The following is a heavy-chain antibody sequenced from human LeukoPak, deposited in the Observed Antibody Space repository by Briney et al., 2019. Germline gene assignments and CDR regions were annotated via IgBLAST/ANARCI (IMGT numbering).Heavy chain of an antibody. Sequence: SSVNVSCKESRGTFSRHASRWVRQAPGPGLEKKRGIIPIFGTANYAQKFQGRVTITADKSTSTAYMELSSLRSEDTAVYYCATDTAGVNYFDYWGQGTLVTVSS. CDR1: RGTFSRHA. V-gene: IGHV1-69*06. D-gene: IGHD5-18*01. J-gene: IGHJ4*02. CDR2: IIPIFGTA. CDR3: ATDTAGVNYFDY.